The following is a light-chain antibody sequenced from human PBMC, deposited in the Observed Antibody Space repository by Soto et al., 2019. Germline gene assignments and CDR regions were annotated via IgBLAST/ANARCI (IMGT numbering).Light chain of an antibody. Sequence: DIQMTQSPPSLSASVGDRVTITCRSSQAIRNFVAWYQQKPGKAPKLLIYAASTLQSGVPSRFSGSGSGTAFTLTINSLQPEDVATYSCQKYSSVPVFGPGTKVEIK. V-gene: IGKV1-27*01. CDR2: AAS. CDR1: QAIRNF. CDR3: QKYSSVPV. J-gene: IGKJ3*01.